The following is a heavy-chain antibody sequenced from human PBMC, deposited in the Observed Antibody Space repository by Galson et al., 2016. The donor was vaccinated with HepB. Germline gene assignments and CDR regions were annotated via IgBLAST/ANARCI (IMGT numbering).Heavy chain of an antibody. V-gene: IGHV4-39*01. CDR1: GGSISSRRYY. Sequence: ETLSLTCTVSGGSISSRRYYWGWIRKPPGKGLEWIGSIYYSGSTYYNPSLKSRVTISVYTSKNQFSLKLSSVTAADTAAYYCARHLKIQLWLRGNWFDPWGQGTLVTVSS. CDR2: IYYSGST. J-gene: IGHJ5*02. CDR3: ARHLKIQLWLRGNWFDP. D-gene: IGHD5-18*01.